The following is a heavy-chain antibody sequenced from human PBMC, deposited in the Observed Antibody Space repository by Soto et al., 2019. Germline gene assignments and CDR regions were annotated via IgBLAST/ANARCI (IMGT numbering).Heavy chain of an antibody. CDR3: ARVPYYDYVWGSWGTFDY. D-gene: IGHD3-16*01. J-gene: IGHJ4*02. V-gene: IGHV1-69*01. Sequence: QVQLMQSGAEVKKPGSSVKVSCKASGGTFSSYAISWVRQAPGQGLEWMGGIIPIFGTANYAQKFQGRVTITADESTSTAYMELSSLRSEDTAVYYCARVPYYDYVWGSWGTFDYWGQGTLVTVSS. CDR1: GGTFSSYA. CDR2: IIPIFGTA.